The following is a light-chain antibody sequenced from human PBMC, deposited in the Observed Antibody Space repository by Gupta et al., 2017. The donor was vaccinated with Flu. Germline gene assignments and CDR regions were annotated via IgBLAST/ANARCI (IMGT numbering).Light chain of an antibody. CDR1: QSVSSF. J-gene: IGKJ4*01. V-gene: IGKV3-11*01. Sequence: EIVLTQSPATLSLSPGDRATLPCRASQSVSSFLAWYQQKPGQAPRLLIYDVSKRATGIPDRFSGSGSGTDFTLTISSRETEDFAVYFWQQRSDWLTFGGGTKVEIK. CDR2: DVS. CDR3: QQRSDWLT.